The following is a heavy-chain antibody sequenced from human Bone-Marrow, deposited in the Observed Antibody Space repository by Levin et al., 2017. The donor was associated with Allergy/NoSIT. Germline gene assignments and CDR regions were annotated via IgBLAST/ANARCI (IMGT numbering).Heavy chain of an antibody. V-gene: IGHV1-69*13. Sequence: SVKVSCKASGGTFSSYAISWVRQAPGQGLEWMGGIIPIFGTANYAQKFQGRVTITADESTSTAYMELSSLRSEDTAVYYCARVRNGEHSRYGMDVWGQGTTVTVSS. CDR1: GGTFSSYA. CDR2: IIPIFGTA. D-gene: IGHD1-14*01. CDR3: ARVRNGEHSRYGMDV. J-gene: IGHJ6*02.